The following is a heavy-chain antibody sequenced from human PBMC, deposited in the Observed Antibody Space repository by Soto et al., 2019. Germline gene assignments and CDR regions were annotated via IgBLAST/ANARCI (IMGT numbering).Heavy chain of an antibody. D-gene: IGHD3-22*01. CDR3: AKEFAGDYYDSSGYYPGPSDY. Sequence: GGSLRLSCAASGFTFSSYAMSWVRQAPGKGLEWVSAISGSGGSTYYADSVEGRFTISRDNSKNKLYLQMNSLRAEDTAVYYCAKEFAGDYYDSSGYYPGPSDYWGQGTLVTSPQ. V-gene: IGHV3-23*01. CDR1: GFTFSSYA. J-gene: IGHJ4*02. CDR2: ISGSGGST.